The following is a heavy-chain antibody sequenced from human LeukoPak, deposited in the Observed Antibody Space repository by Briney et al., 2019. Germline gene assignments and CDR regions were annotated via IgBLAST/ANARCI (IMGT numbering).Heavy chain of an antibody. CDR2: INPSGGST. J-gene: IGHJ4*02. V-gene: IGHV1-46*01. Sequence: ASVKVSCKASGYTFTSYYMHWVRQAPGQGLEWMGIINPSGGSTSYAQKFQGRVTMTRDTSTSTVYMELSSLRSEDTAVYYCAKPHQEYYYDSSESRYFDYWGQGTLVTVSS. CDR1: GYTFTSYY. D-gene: IGHD3-22*01. CDR3: AKPHQEYYYDSSESRYFDY.